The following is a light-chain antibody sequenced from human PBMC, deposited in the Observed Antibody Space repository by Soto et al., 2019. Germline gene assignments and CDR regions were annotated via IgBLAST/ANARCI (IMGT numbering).Light chain of an antibody. CDR3: SSYTSSSTPYV. J-gene: IGLJ1*01. CDR1: SSDVGGYNY. V-gene: IGLV2-14*01. Sequence: QSALTQPASVSGSPGRSITISCTGTSSDVGGYNYVSWYQQHPVKAPKLMIYDVTNRPSGVSDRFSGSKSGNTASLTISGLQAEDEADYYCSSYTSSSTPYVFGTGTKLTVL. CDR2: DVT.